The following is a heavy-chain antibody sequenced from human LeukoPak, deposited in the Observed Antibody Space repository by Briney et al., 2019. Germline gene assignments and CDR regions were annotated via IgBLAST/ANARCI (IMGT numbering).Heavy chain of an antibody. V-gene: IGHV3-23*01. Sequence: GGSLRLSCAASGFTVSSNYMSWVRQAPGKGLEWVSAISGSGGSTYYADSVKGRFTISRDNSKNTLYLQMNSLRAEDTAVYYCAKNPPDYYGSGYLDYWGQGTLVTVSS. D-gene: IGHD3-10*01. CDR1: GFTVSSNY. J-gene: IGHJ4*02. CDR3: AKNPPDYYGSGYLDY. CDR2: ISGSGGST.